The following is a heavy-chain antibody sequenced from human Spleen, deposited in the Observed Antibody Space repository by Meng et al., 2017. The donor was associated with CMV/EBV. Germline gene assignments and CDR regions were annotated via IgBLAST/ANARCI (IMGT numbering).Heavy chain of an antibody. CDR2: IYTSGST. CDR1: GGSFSGCY. V-gene: IGHV4-59*10. J-gene: IGHJ4*02. D-gene: IGHD2-8*02. CDR3: ARRPTGIDY. Sequence: QVQLQQWGAGLLKPSETLSLTCAVYGGSFSGCYWSWIRQPAGKGLEWIGRIYTSGSTNYNPSLKTRVTMSVDTSKNQFSLMLSSVTAADTAVYYCARRPTGIDYWGQGTLVTVSS.